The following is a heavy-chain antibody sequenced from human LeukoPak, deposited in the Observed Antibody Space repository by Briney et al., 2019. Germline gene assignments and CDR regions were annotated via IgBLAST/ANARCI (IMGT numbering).Heavy chain of an antibody. CDR3: ASTYSSSWYVDY. J-gene: IGHJ4*02. D-gene: IGHD6-13*01. CDR1: GYTFTDFY. CDR2: FNPNSGAT. V-gene: IGHV1-2*02. Sequence: ASVKVSCKASGYTFTDFYIHWVRQAPGQGLEWMGWFNPNSGATNYAQKFQGRVTMTRDTSISTAYMELSRLRSDDTAVYYCASTYSSSWYVDYWGQGTLVTVSS.